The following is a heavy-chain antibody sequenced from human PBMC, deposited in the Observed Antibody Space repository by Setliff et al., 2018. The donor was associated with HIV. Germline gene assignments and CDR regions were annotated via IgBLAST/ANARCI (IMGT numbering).Heavy chain of an antibody. Sequence: SETLSLTCIVSGGSMNKNYWSWIRQRPGKGLEWIGTIYYTGTTYYHPSLESRVTLSVDMSRNQFSLRLTSVTAADTGVYYCARHSDSSSWPPGGYYHYMDVWGKGTTVTVSS. CDR2: IYYTGTT. V-gene: IGHV4-59*04. D-gene: IGHD6-13*01. CDR1: GGSMNKNY. CDR3: ARHSDSSSWPPGGYYHYMDV. J-gene: IGHJ6*03.